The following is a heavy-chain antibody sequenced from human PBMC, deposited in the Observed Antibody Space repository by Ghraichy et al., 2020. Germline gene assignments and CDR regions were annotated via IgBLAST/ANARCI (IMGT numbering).Heavy chain of an antibody. CDR2: INPNSGGT. D-gene: IGHD3-22*01. Sequence: ASVKVSCKASGYTFTGYYMHWVRQAPGQGLEWMGWINPNSGGTNYAQKFQGRVTMTRDTSISTAYMELSRLRSDDTAVYYCARRRVVWYDSSGPSGYYYGMDVWGQGTTVTVSS. CDR3: ARRRVVWYDSSGPSGYYYGMDV. V-gene: IGHV1-2*02. CDR1: GYTFTGYY. J-gene: IGHJ6*02.